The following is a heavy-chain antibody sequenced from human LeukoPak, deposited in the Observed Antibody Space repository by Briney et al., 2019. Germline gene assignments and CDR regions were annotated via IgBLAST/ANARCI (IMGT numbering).Heavy chain of an antibody. CDR2: INPNSGGT. J-gene: IGHJ4*02. D-gene: IGHD1-20*01. CDR1: GYTFTDCY. CDR3: AGLPRYNWNEPLDY. Sequence: ASVKVSCKTAGYTFTDCYMHWVRQSPGQGLEWMGWINPNSGGTKYAQKFQGRVTMTRDTSINTAYMELSRLTYDDTAVYYCAGLPRYNWNEPLDYWGQGTLVTVSS. V-gene: IGHV1-2*02.